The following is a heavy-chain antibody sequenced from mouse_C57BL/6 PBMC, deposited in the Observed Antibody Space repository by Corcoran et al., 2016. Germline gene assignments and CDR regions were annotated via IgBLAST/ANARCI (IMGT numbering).Heavy chain of an antibody. V-gene: IGHV1-84*01. D-gene: IGHD2-1*01. Sequence: QIQLQQSGPELVKPGASVKISYKASGYTFTDYYINWVKQRPGQGLEWIGWIYPGSGNTKYNEKFKGKATLTVDTSSSTAYMQLSSLTSEDSAVYFCARQQIYYGNPYAMDYWGQGTSVTVSS. J-gene: IGHJ4*01. CDR1: GYTFTDYY. CDR2: IYPGSGNT. CDR3: ARQQIYYGNPYAMDY.